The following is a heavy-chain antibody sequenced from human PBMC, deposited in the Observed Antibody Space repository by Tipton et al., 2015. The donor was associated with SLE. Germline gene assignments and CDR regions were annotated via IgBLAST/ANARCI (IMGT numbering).Heavy chain of an antibody. CDR1: GVSMSRGGYY. CDR2: IYYSGST. V-gene: IGHV4-30-4*01. D-gene: IGHD6-6*01. J-gene: IGHJ6*03. Sequence: TLSLTCTVSGVSMSRGGYYWSWVRQPPGKGLEWIGYIYYSGSTYYNPSLKSRVTISVDTSKNQFSLKLSSVTAADTAVYYCARVKSAARPPYYYYMDVWGKGTTVTVSS. CDR3: ARVKSAARPPYYYYMDV.